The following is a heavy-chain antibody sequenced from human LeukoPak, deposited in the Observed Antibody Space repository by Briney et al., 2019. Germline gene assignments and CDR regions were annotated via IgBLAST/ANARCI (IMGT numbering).Heavy chain of an antibody. CDR1: GGTFSGYY. CDR3: ARQRRMVYAIRYYYMDV. D-gene: IGHD2-8*01. Sequence: SETLSLTCAVYGGTFSGYYWSWIRQPPGKGLEWIGYIYYSGSTNYNPSLKSRVTISVDTSKNQFSLKLSSVTAADTAVYYCARQRRMVYAIRYYYMDVWGKGTTVTVSS. J-gene: IGHJ6*03. CDR2: IYYSGST. V-gene: IGHV4-59*01.